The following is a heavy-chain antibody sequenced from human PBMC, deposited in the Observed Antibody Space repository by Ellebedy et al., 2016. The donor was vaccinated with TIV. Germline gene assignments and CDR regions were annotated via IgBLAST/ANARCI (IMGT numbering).Heavy chain of an antibody. D-gene: IGHD4-11*01. CDR3: ASLPHYGNSGP. Sequence: AASVKVSCKASGYTFTGYYMHWVRQAPGQGLEWLGWINPNSGGTNYAQKFQGRVTMTRDTSISKAYMELRRLRSDDTAVYYWASLPHYGNSGPWGQGTLVTVSS. CDR2: INPNSGGT. J-gene: IGHJ5*02. CDR1: GYTFTGYY. V-gene: IGHV1-2*02.